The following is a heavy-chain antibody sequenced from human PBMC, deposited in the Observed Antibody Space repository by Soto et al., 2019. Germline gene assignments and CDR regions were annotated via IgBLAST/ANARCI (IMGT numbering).Heavy chain of an antibody. Sequence: EVQLLESGGGLVQPGESLRLSCAASGFTFSSYAMSWVRQAPGKGLEWVSVISGSDDSTYYADSVKGRFTISRDNSKSTLYLQMNSRRAEHTAVYYCAKRSSSSTFDYWGQGTLVTVSS. D-gene: IGHD6-6*01. J-gene: IGHJ4*02. CDR2: ISGSDDST. CDR3: AKRSSSSTFDY. CDR1: GFTFSSYA. V-gene: IGHV3-23*01.